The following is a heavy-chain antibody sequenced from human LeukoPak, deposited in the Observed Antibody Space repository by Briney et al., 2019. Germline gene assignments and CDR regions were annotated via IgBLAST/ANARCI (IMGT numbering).Heavy chain of an antibody. Sequence: SETLSLTCTVSGGSISSYYWSWIRQPPGKGLEWIGYIYYCGSTNYNPSLKSRVTISVDTSKNQFSLKLSSVTTADTAVYYCARAPATWGNYFDYWGQGTLVTVSS. V-gene: IGHV4-59*01. CDR1: GGSISSYY. J-gene: IGHJ4*02. CDR2: IYYCGST. D-gene: IGHD5-12*01. CDR3: ARAPATWGNYFDY.